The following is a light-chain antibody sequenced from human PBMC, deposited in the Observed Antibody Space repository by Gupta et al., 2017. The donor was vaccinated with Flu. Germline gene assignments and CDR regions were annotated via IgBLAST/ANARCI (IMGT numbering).Light chain of an antibody. CDR1: SGSVSSSYY. Sequence: QTVVTQEPSFSVSPGGTVTLTCGLSSGSVSSSYYPSWYQQTPGQAPRTLIYSTKIRSSGVPDRFSGSILGNKAALTITGAQADDESDYDCVLHMGGGMGVFGGGTKLTVL. CDR2: STK. J-gene: IGLJ3*02. CDR3: VLHMGGGMGV. V-gene: IGLV8-61*01.